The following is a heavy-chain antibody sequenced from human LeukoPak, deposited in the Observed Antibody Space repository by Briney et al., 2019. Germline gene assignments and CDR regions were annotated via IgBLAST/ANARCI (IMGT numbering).Heavy chain of an antibody. J-gene: IGHJ5*02. CDR1: GFTFSSYS. CDR3: ARDLRLKYYQGFDP. V-gene: IGHV3-48*01. Sequence: AGGSLRLSCAASGFTFSSYSMNWVRQAPGKRLEWVSYISSSSSTIYYADSVKGRFTISRDNAKNSLYLQMNSLRAEDTAVYYCARDLRLKYYQGFDPWGQGTLVTVSS. CDR2: ISSSSSTI. D-gene: IGHD2-2*01.